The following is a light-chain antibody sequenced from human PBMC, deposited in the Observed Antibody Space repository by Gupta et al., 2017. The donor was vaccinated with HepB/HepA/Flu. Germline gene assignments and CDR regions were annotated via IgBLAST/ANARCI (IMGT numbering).Light chain of an antibody. CDR2: GSF. V-gene: IGKV3-15*01. Sequence: EIVMTQSPVTLSVSPGERATLSCRASQRISTNLAWYQQKPSQAPSVLIYGSFTRATGIPARFSGSGSGTEFTLTISSLQSEDFAVYFCQQYNNWPLTFGGGTKVEIK. CDR1: QRISTN. J-gene: IGKJ4*01. CDR3: QQYNNWPLT.